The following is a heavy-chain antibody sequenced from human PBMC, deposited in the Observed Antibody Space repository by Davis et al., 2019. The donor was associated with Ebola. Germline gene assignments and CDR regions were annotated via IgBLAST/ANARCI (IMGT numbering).Heavy chain of an antibody. Sequence: GESLKISCAASGFTFSSYAMSWVRQAPGKGLEWVSAISGSGGSTYYADSVKGRFTISRDNSKNTLFLQMNSLRAEDTAVYYCAKRDERWEIQRDVFDIWGQGTMVTVSS. V-gene: IGHV3-23*01. J-gene: IGHJ3*02. CDR1: GFTFSSYA. CDR2: ISGSGGST. D-gene: IGHD1-1*01. CDR3: AKRDERWEIQRDVFDI.